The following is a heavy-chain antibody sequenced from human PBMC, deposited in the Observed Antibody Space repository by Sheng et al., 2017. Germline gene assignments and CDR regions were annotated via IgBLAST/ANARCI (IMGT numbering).Heavy chain of an antibody. CDR2: ISYDGSNK. Sequence: QVQLVESGGGVVQPGRSLRLSCAASGFTFSSYGMHWVRQAPGKGLEWVAVISYDGSNKYYADSVKGRFTISRDNSKNTLYLQMNSLRAEDTAVYYCAKDLGWMVVAANGNAFD. CDR3: AKDLGWMVVAANGNAFD. D-gene: IGHD2-15*01. CDR1: GFTFSSYG. V-gene: IGHV3-30*18. J-gene: IGHJ3*01.